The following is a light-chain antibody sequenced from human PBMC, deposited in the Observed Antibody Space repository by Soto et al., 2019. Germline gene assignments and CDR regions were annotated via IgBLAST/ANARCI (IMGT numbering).Light chain of an antibody. CDR2: MVS. V-gene: IGKV2-24*01. J-gene: IGKJ2*01. CDR1: QSLVHTDGNTY. Sequence: DIVLTQTPLSSPVTLGQPASISCKSSQSLVHTDGNTYLSWLQRRPGQPPRVLIYMVSNRVSGVPDRFSGTGAGTDFTLKISSVEAADVGVYYCMQAAQSLHPFGQGTNLEIK. CDR3: MQAAQSLHP.